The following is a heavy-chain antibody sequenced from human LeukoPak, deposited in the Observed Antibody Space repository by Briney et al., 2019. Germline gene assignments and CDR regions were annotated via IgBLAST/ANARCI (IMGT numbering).Heavy chain of an antibody. CDR2: INSDGSST. CDR3: ARGVSSFGELFSSRVVP. Sequence: GGSLRLSCAASGFTFSSYWMHWVRQAPGKGLVCVSRINSDGSSTSYADSVKGRFTISRDNAKNTLYLQMNSLRAEDTAVYYCARGVSSFGELFSSRVVPWGQGTLVTVSS. D-gene: IGHD3-10*01. J-gene: IGHJ5*02. CDR1: GFTFSSYW. V-gene: IGHV3-74*01.